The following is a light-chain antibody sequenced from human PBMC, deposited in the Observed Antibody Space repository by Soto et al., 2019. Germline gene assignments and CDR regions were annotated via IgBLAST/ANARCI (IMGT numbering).Light chain of an antibody. Sequence: QSALTQPRSVSGSPGQSVTISCTGSSSNVGGYNYVSWYQQHPGKAPKFMIYDVSKRPSGVPDRFSGSKSGNTASLTISGLQAEDEAHYYCCSYAGSHTFVFGTGTKLTVL. CDR1: SSNVGGYNY. J-gene: IGLJ1*01. CDR2: DVS. CDR3: CSYAGSHTFV. V-gene: IGLV2-11*01.